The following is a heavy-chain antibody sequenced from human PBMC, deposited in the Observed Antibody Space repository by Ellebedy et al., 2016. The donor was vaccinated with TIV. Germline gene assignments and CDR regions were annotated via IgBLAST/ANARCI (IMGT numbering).Heavy chain of an antibody. D-gene: IGHD6-19*01. J-gene: IGHJ4*02. CDR1: GGSISSGGYF. CDR2: IYYSGST. CDR3: ARREGSGWPFDY. Sequence: SETLSLTCTVSGGSISSGGYFWSWIRQHPGKGLEWIGYIYYSGSTNSNPSLKSRVSISVDTSKNQFSLKLASVTAADTAVYYCARREGSGWPFDYWGQGTLVTVSS. V-gene: IGHV4-61*08.